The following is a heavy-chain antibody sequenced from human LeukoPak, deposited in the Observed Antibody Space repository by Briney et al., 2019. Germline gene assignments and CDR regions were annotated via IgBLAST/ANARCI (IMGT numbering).Heavy chain of an antibody. CDR1: GDYISGSSYY. CDR3: ARRRYYDSTGYLD. D-gene: IGHD3-22*01. Sequence: SETLSLTCSLSGDYISGSSYYWGWIRQPPGKGLEWIGEIYYSGSTYYNASLKSRVSISIDTSNNHFSLRLSSLSAADTALYYCARRRYYDSTGYLDWGRGTLITVSS. J-gene: IGHJ1*01. CDR2: IYYSGST. V-gene: IGHV4-39*02.